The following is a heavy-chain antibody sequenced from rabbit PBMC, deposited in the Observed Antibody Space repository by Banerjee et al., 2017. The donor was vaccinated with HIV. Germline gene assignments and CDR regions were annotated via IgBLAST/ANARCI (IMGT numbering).Heavy chain of an antibody. Sequence: QEQLEESGGDLVKPEGSLTLTCTASGFSFSSSYWICWVRQAPGKGLEWIACIDAGSKGSTYYASWAKGRFTISKTSSTTVTLQMTSPTAADMATYFCARDLAGVTGWNFGLWGPGTLVTVS. V-gene: IGHV1S45*01. CDR3: ARDLAGVTGWNFGL. D-gene: IGHD4-1*01. CDR2: IDAGSKGST. CDR1: GFSFSSSYW. J-gene: IGHJ4*01.